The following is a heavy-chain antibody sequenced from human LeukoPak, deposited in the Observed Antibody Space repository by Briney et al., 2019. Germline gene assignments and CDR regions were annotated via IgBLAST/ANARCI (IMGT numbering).Heavy chain of an antibody. Sequence: SQTLSLTCTVSGGSISSGSYYWSWIRQPAGKGLEWIGLFYISGSTNYNPSLKSRVSISLDTTKKQLSLKLNSVTVADTAVYYCARANWGVVGAIQRDAFDIWGQGTLVTVSS. V-gene: IGHV4-61*02. CDR3: ARANWGVVGAIQRDAFDI. CDR2: FYISGST. D-gene: IGHD1-26*01. CDR1: GGSISSGSYY. J-gene: IGHJ3*02.